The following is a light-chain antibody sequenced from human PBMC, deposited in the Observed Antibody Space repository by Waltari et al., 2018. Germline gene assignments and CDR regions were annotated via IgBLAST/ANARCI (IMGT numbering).Light chain of an antibody. CDR3: SSYAGSNNFDVV. J-gene: IGLJ2*01. CDR1: SSDVGGYNY. Sequence: QSALTQPPSASGSPGQSVTISCTGTSSDVGGYNYVSRYQPHPGKAPKLMIYEVSTRPSGVPDRFSGSKSGNTASLTVSGLQAEDEADYYCSSYAGSNNFDVVFGGGTKLTVL. V-gene: IGLV2-8*01. CDR2: EVS.